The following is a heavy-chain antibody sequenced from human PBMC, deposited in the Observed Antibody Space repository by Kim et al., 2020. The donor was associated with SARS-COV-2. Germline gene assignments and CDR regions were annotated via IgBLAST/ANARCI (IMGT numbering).Heavy chain of an antibody. CDR2: INPNNGVT. V-gene: IGHV1-2*02. CDR1: GYAFNAYY. CDR3: ARLVSGPLF. D-gene: IGHD2-8*02. Sequence: ASVKVSCRTSGYAFNAYYMHWVRQAAGQGPEWLGWINPNNGVTDYAQSLHGRVTITMDTSINTTYLHLSGLRSDDTATYYCARLVSGPLFWGQGTLVTVSS. J-gene: IGHJ1*01.